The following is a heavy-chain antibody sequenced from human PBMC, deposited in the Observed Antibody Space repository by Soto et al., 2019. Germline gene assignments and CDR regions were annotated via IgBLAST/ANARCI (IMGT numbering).Heavy chain of an antibody. J-gene: IGHJ4*02. CDR1: GYPFSSYG. V-gene: IGHV1-18*04. Sequence: QVHLVQSAAEVKKPGASVTVSCKASGYPFSSYGITWVRQSPGRGIEWMGWTSAFYGNSTYSEKFQGRVTMTIDTSTNTAYMDLKSLKSDDTSVYYCARLVVAGSPLDYLGLGTLVTVSS. D-gene: IGHD2-15*01. CDR3: ARLVVAGSPLDY. CDR2: TSAFYGNS.